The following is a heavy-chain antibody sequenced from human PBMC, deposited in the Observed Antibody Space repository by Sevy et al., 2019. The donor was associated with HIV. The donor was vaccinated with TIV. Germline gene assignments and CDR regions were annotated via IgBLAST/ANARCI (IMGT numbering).Heavy chain of an antibody. CDR2: IWYDGSNK. J-gene: IGHJ4*02. CDR3: ASESIAVAGIGYYFDA. Sequence: GGSLRLSCAAFGFAYSGYGMHWVRQAPGKGLEWVAVIWYDGSNKEYADSVKGRFTISRDNSKKTRYLQMNSLRAEDTAGYYCASESIAVAGIGYYFDAWGQGTLVTVSS. CDR1: GFAYSGYG. V-gene: IGHV3-33*01. D-gene: IGHD6-19*01.